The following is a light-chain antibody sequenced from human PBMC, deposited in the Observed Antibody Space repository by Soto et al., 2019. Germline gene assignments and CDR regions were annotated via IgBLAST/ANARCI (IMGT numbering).Light chain of an antibody. CDR1: QSVSSN. CDR2: GAS. Sequence: EIVMTQXXATLSVSPGERATLSCRASQSVSSNLAWYQQKPGQAPRLLIYGASTRATGIPARFXXXXXXXXXXXXISSLQSEDFAVYYCQQYNNWPRTFGQGTKVEXK. V-gene: IGKV3-15*01. J-gene: IGKJ1*01. CDR3: QQYNNWPRT.